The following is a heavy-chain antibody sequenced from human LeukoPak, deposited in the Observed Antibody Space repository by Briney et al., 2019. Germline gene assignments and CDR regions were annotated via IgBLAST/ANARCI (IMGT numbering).Heavy chain of an antibody. J-gene: IGHJ3*02. CDR2: IYYSGST. CDR1: GGSISSSSYY. V-gene: IGHV4-39*07. D-gene: IGHD1-26*01. CDR3: ARGFRIWSYDHDAFDI. Sequence: MSSETLSLTCTVSGGSISSSSYYWGWIRQPPGKGLEWIGSIYYSGSTYYNPSLKSRVTISVDKSKNQFSLKLSSVTAADTAVYYCARGFRIWSYDHDAFDIWGQGTMVTVSS.